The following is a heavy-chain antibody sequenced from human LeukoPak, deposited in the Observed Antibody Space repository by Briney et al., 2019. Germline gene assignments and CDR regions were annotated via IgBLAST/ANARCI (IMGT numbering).Heavy chain of an antibody. D-gene: IGHD4-17*01. Sequence: PSETLSLTCTVSGGSISSSSYYWGWIRQPPGKGLEWIGYIYSSGSTSYNPSLKSRVTMSIDTSKNQFSLKVKSVTAADTAVYYCARESNGDYSDYWGQGTLVTVSS. J-gene: IGHJ4*02. CDR2: IYSSGST. CDR1: GGSISSSSYY. V-gene: IGHV4-61*01. CDR3: ARESNGDYSDY.